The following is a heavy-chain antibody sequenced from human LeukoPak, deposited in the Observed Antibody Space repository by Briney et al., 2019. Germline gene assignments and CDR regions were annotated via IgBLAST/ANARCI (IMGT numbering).Heavy chain of an antibody. CDR2: ISYDGSNK. J-gene: IGHJ3*02. V-gene: IGHV3-30-3*01. CDR3: AKDRARQLAAFDI. D-gene: IGHD6-13*01. CDR1: GFTFSSYA. Sequence: GRSLRLSCAASGFTFSSYAMHWVRQAPGKGLEWVAVISYDGSNKYYADSVKGRFTISRDNSKNSLYLQMNSLRAEDTALYYCAKDRARQLAAFDIWGQGTMVTVSS.